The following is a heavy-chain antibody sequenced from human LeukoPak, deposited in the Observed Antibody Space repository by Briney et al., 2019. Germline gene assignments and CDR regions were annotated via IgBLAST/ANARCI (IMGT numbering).Heavy chain of an antibody. CDR1: GGSITSKH. CDR3: AGQPRMASYFDF. CDR2: IQTTGRT. Sequence: PSETLSLTCTVSGGSITSKHWSWIRQPAGKGLEWIGRIQTTGRTNYNPTLESRVIMSVDTSKNQLSLKLTSVTAADTAIFYCAGQPRMASYFDFWGQGILVTVSS. J-gene: IGHJ4*02. V-gene: IGHV4-4*07. D-gene: IGHD5-24*01.